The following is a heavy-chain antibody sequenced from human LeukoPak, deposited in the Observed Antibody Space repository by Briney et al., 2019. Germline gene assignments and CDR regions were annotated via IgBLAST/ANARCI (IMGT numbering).Heavy chain of an antibody. CDR3: AKGQMGPYYFDY. CDR2: ISYDGSNK. Sequence: GGSLRLSCAASGFTFSSYGMHWVRQAPGKGLEWVAVISYDGSNKYYADSVKGRFTISRDNSKNTLYLQMSSPRAEDTAVYYCAKGQMGPYYFDYWGQGTLVTVSS. D-gene: IGHD2-8*01. CDR1: GFTFSSYG. J-gene: IGHJ4*02. V-gene: IGHV3-30*18.